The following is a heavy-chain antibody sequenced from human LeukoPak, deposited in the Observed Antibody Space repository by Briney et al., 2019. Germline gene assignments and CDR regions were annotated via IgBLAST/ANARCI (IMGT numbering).Heavy chain of an antibody. CDR2: INHSGST. D-gene: IGHD6-13*01. V-gene: IGHV4-34*01. CDR3: ARTSIAAAGTGYYYYYMDV. J-gene: IGHJ6*03. Sequence: SETLSLTCAVYGGSFSGYYWSWIRQPPGKGLEWIGEINHSGSTNYNPSLKSRVTISVDTSKNQFSLKLSSVTAADTAVYYCARTSIAAAGTGYYYYYMDVWGKGTTVTISS. CDR1: GGSFSGYY.